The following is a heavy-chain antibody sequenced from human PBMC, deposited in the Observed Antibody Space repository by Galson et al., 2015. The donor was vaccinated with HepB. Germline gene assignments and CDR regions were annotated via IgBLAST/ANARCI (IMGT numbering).Heavy chain of an antibody. Sequence: SLRLSCAASGFTFTNYAFHWVRQAPGKGLEWVAVVSFDGTDKYYADSVKGRFTISRDNSKNTLHLQMNSLRAEDTAVYYCARFSWAGEMIVRAYYGLDVWGQGTTVSVSS. CDR3: ARFSWAGEMIVRAYYGLDV. CDR1: GFTFTNYA. J-gene: IGHJ6*02. V-gene: IGHV3-30*04. CDR2: VSFDGTDK. D-gene: IGHD3-22*01.